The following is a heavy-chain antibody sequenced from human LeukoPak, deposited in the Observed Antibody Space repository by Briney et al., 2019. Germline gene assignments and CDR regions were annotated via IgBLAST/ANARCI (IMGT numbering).Heavy chain of an antibody. V-gene: IGHV3-23*01. J-gene: IGHJ3*01. D-gene: IGHD5-24*01. CDR1: GFNFNDAA. CDR3: AKDIQLSA. CDR2: IASSGRNT. Sequence: GGSLRLSCAASGFNFNDAAMTWVRQAPGKGLEWVSLIASSGRNTYFTDSVRGRFTISRDNSKKTLSLQMNSLRVEDTAIYYCAKDIQLSAWGLGTMVTVSS.